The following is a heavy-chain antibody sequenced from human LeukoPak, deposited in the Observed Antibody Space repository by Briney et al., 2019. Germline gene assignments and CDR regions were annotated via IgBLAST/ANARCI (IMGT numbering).Heavy chain of an antibody. CDR1: GFTFSSYS. D-gene: IGHD3-10*01. CDR2: ISSSNI. V-gene: IGHV3-21*04. Sequence: GGSLRLSCAASGFTFSSYSMNWVRQAPGKGLEWVSSISSSNIYYADSVKGRFTISRDNAKNSLYLRMNSLRAEDTAVYYCAKGRGTMVRGVITMNPSWFDPWGQGTLVTVSS. CDR3: AKGRGTMVRGVITMNPSWFDP. J-gene: IGHJ5*02.